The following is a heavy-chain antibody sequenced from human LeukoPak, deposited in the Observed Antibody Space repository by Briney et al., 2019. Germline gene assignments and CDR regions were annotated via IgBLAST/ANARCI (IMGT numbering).Heavy chain of an antibody. Sequence: SETLSLTCTVSGGSINSSYYYWGWIRQPPGQGLEWIATVFYSGSPYYNPSLKSRITISMDTSKNQFSLNLTSVSAADTAIYYCARGAFDLWGRGTLVTVSA. CDR2: VFYSGSP. J-gene: IGHJ2*01. CDR3: ARGAFDL. CDR1: GGSINSSYYY. V-gene: IGHV4-39*02.